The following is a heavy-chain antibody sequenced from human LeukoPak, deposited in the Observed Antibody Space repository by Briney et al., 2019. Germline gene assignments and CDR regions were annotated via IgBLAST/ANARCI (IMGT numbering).Heavy chain of an antibody. CDR3: ARGIYFDY. CDR2: ISTYNGNT. J-gene: IGHJ4*02. CDR1: GYTFTTYG. D-gene: IGHD1-14*01. Sequence: AVKVSCKASGYTFTTYGITWVRQAPGQGLEWMGWISTYNGNTNYAQKPQGRVTLTTDTSTSTAYMELRSLRSDDTAVYYCARGIYFDYWGQGTLVTVSS. V-gene: IGHV1-18*01.